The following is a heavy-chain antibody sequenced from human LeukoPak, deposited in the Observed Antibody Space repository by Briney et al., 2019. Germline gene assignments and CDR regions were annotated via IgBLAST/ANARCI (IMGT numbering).Heavy chain of an antibody. J-gene: IGHJ4*02. V-gene: IGHV4-61*01. Sequence: SETLSLTCTVSGGSVSSGSYYWSWIRQPPGKGLEWIAYIYYSGSTNYNPSLKSRVTISVDTSKNQFSLKLPSVTAADTAVYYCATMPAYSGYEFDYWGQGTLVTVSS. D-gene: IGHD5-12*01. CDR1: GGSVSSGSYY. CDR3: ATMPAYSGYEFDY. CDR2: IYYSGST.